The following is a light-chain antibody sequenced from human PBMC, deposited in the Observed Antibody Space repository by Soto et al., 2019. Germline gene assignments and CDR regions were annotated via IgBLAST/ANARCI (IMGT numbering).Light chain of an antibody. CDR2: ATS. CDR1: QNIGRY. CDR3: QHCRSTPLRT. J-gene: IGKJ1*01. V-gene: IGKV1-39*01. Sequence: DIRRSQARSSLSASIGDRVTITCRASQNIGRYLNWYQQKPGRAPKVLIYATSSLQSGVPSRFSGSGSGTDFTLTVSCLQPEEFATCNCQHCRSTPLRTIGHGTNVDIK.